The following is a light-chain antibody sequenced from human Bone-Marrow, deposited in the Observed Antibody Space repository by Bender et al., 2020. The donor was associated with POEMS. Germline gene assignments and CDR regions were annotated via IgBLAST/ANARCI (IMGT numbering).Light chain of an antibody. CDR3: QVWDSNVDRPD. V-gene: IGLV3-21*02. J-gene: IGLJ2*01. CDR2: DDS. Sequence: SYVLTQPPSVSVAPGQTARINCGGNKIGSYNVHWFQQMPGQAPVLVVYDDSDRPSGIPERFSGSNSGYTAALTISGVEAEDEADYYCQVWDSNVDRPDFGGGTKLTVL. CDR1: KIGSYN.